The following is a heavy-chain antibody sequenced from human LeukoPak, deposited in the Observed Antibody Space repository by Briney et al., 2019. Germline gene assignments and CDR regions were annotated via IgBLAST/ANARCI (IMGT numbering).Heavy chain of an antibody. D-gene: IGHD1-14*01. Sequence: SETLSLTCTASGGSISSSSYYWGWIRQPPGKGLEWIGSIYYSGSTYYNPSLKSRVTISVDTSKNQFSLKLSSVTAADTAVYYCARGNRFNNWFDPWGQGTLVTVSS. V-gene: IGHV4-39*07. J-gene: IGHJ5*02. CDR3: ARGNRFNNWFDP. CDR2: IYYSGST. CDR1: GGSISSSSYY.